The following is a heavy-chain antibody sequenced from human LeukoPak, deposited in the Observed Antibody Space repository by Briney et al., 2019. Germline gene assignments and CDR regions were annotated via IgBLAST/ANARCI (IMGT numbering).Heavy chain of an antibody. V-gene: IGHV3-30*03. CDR3: ATGKVDY. CDR2: ISYDGSNK. CDR1: GFTFSSYG. Sequence: GGSLRLSCAASGFTFSSYGMHWVRQAPSKGLEWVAVISYDGSNKYYADSVKGRFTISRDNSKNTLYLQMNSLRAEDTAVYYCATGKVDYWGQGTLVTVSS. J-gene: IGHJ4*02.